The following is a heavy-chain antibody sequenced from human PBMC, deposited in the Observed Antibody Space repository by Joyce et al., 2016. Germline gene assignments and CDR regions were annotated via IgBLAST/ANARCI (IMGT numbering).Heavy chain of an antibody. Sequence: EVQLVESGGGLVKPGGSLRLSCAASGFTFSSSSMSWIRQAPGEGLEWVAAINGNSYFVFHADSVKGRFTVSRDNAKNTLYLQMNSLRVEDTAVFYCVRGGKYYSYSMDVWGQGTTVTVSS. V-gene: IGHV3-21*01. CDR2: INGNSYFV. CDR1: GFTFSSSS. CDR3: VRGGKYYSYSMDV. J-gene: IGHJ6*03.